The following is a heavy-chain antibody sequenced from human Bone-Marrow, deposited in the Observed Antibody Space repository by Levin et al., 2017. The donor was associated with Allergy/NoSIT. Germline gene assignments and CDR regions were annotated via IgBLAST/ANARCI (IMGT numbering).Heavy chain of an antibody. J-gene: IGHJ6*03. CDR3: ARDHLGSQFVYGYMDV. CDR1: GYTFTGYY. D-gene: IGHD3-10*02. V-gene: IGHV1-2*02. Sequence: ASVKVSCKASGYTFTGYYMHWVRQAPGQGLEWMGWINPNSGGTNYAQKFQGRVTMTRDTSISTAYMELSRLRSDDTAVYYCARDHLGSQFVYGYMDVWGKGTTVTVSS. CDR2: INPNSGGT.